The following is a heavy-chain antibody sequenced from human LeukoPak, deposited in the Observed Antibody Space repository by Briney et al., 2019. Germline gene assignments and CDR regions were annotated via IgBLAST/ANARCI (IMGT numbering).Heavy chain of an antibody. CDR1: GFTFSSYA. CDR2: ISGSGGST. Sequence: GGSLRLSCAASGFTFSSYAMSWVRQAPGKGLEWVSAISGSGGSTYYADSVKGRFTISRDNSKNTLYLQMNSLRAEDTAVYYCAKDGASYCGGDCYSIFDYWGRGTLVTVSS. J-gene: IGHJ4*02. D-gene: IGHD2-21*02. CDR3: AKDGASYCGGDCYSIFDY. V-gene: IGHV3-23*01.